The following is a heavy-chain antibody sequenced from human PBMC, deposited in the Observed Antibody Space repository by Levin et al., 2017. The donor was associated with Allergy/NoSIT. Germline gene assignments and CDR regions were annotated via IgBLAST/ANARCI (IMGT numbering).Heavy chain of an antibody. V-gene: IGHV3-74*01. CDR1: GFTFSNYW. CDR3: ARGGGSSTSCLDY. CDR2: INSDGTNT. Sequence: GGSLRLSCAASGFTFSNYWMHWVRQAPGKGLVWVSHINSDGTNTNYADSVKGRFTISRDNAENTLYLQLNSLRAEDTAVYFCARGGGSSTSCLDYWGQGTLVTVSS. D-gene: IGHD2-2*01. J-gene: IGHJ4*02.